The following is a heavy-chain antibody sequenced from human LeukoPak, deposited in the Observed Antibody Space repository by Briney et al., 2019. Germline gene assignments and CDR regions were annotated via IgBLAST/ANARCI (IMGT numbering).Heavy chain of an antibody. CDR1: GGSISSSSYY. Sequence: SETLSLTCTVSGGSISSSSYYWGWIRQPPGKGLEWIGSIYYSGSTYYSPSLKSRVTISVDTSKNQFSLKLSSVTAADTAVYYCARLPYSSSWYFDYWGQGTLVTVSS. CDR3: ARLPYSSSWYFDY. V-gene: IGHV4-39*01. CDR2: IYYSGST. D-gene: IGHD6-13*01. J-gene: IGHJ4*02.